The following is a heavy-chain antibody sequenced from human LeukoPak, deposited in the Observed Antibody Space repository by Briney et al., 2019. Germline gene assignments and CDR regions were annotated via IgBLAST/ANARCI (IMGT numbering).Heavy chain of an antibody. V-gene: IGHV1-2*02. CDR2: INPNSGGT. D-gene: IGHD6-13*01. Sequence: ASVKVSCKASGYTFTGYYMHWVRQAPGQGLEWMEWINPNSGGTNYAQKFQGRVTMTRDTSISTAYMELSRLRSDDTAVYYCARLGEYSSSWYGWGQGTLVTVSS. J-gene: IGHJ4*02. CDR1: GYTFTGYY. CDR3: ARLGEYSSSWYG.